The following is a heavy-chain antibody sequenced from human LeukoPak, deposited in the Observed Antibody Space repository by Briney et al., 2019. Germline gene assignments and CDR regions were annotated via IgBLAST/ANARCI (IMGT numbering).Heavy chain of an antibody. Sequence: GGSLRLSCAASVFTFSSYWMTWVRQAPGKGLGWVANIKQDGSEKYYVDSVKGRFTISRDNAKNSLYLQMNRLRAEDTAVYYCARDHAGSGDYFDYWGQGTLVTVSS. V-gene: IGHV3-7*01. J-gene: IGHJ4*02. CDR3: ARDHAGSGDYFDY. D-gene: IGHD3-10*01. CDR1: VFTFSSYW. CDR2: IKQDGSEK.